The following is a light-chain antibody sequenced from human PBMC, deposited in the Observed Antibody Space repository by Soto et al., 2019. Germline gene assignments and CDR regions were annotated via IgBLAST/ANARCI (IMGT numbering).Light chain of an antibody. J-gene: IGKJ1*01. CDR2: GAS. Sequence: EIVRTQSPYILSVSPGERSTLSCRASQSVSSNLAWYQQKPGQSPRLLIYGASTRATGIPVRFSGSGSGTEFTLTISSLQSEDFAVYYCHQYNYWPTFGQGTKVDI. V-gene: IGKV3-15*01. CDR1: QSVSSN. CDR3: HQYNYWPT.